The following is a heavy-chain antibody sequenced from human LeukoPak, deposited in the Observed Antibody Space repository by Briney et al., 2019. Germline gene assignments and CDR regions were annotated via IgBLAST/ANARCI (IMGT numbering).Heavy chain of an antibody. CDR3: ARDLLNEGNHLDY. V-gene: IGHV4-4*02. J-gene: IGHJ4*02. CDR2: IYHSGST. D-gene: IGHD4-23*01. CDR1: DGSLSSSNW. Sequence: SGTLSLTCAVSDGSLSSSNWWSWVRPPPGKGLEWIGEIYHSGSTNYNPSLKSRVTISVDTSKNQFSLKLSSVTAADTAVYYCARDLLNEGNHLDYWGQGTLVTVSS.